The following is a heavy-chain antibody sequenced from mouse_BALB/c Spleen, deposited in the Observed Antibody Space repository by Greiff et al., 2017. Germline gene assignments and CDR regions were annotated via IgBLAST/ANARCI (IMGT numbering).Heavy chain of an antibody. V-gene: IGHV3-2*02. Sequence: VQLKESGPGLVKPSQSLSLTCTVTGYSITSDYAWNWIRQFPGNKLEWMGYISYSGSTSYNPSLKSRISITRDTSKNQFFLQLNSVTTEDTATYYCARSHRYAFAYWGQGTLVTVSA. D-gene: IGHD2-14*01. CDR3: ARSHRYAFAY. CDR2: ISYSGST. J-gene: IGHJ3*01. CDR1: GYSITSDYA.